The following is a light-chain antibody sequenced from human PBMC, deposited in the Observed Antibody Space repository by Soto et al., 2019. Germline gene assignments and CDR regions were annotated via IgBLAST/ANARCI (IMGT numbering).Light chain of an antibody. CDR3: QMRNNRLLT. CDR2: EAL. Sequence: SPAKGATLSCRASRSISTYLAWYQQKPGQAPRILIYEALNRATGIPARFSGSGSGTDVTLTISSLEPEEASVFDCQMRNNRLLTFRGGTKVDI. CDR1: RSISTY. J-gene: IGKJ4*02. V-gene: IGKV3-11*01.